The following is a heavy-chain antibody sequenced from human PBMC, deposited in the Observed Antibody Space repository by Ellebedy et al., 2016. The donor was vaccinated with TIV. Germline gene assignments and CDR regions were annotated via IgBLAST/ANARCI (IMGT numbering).Heavy chain of an antibody. D-gene: IGHD3-16*02. CDR3: ARDVIHYFDY. V-gene: IGHV1-69*13. CDR2: IIPILGTA. Sequence: AASVKVSCKASGGTFSRYAISWVRQAPGQGLEWMGGIIPILGTASYAQKFQVRVTITADESTSTAYMELSSLGSEDTAVYYCARDVIHYFDYWGQGTLVTVSS. CDR1: GGTFSRYA. J-gene: IGHJ4*02.